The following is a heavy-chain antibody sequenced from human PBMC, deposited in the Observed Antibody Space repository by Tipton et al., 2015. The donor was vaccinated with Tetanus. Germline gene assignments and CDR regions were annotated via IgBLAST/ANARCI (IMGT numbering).Heavy chain of an antibody. CDR3: ARHNPDPLPGYYYYGMDV. J-gene: IGHJ6*02. V-gene: IGHV4-39*01. CDR1: RGSISSDIYN. Sequence: TLSLTCTVSRGSISSDIYNWGWIRQPPGRGLQWIGNINYSGSTYYSGGTYYNPSLKSRVTISVDTSKNQFSLKLSSVTAADTAVYYCARHNPDPLPGYYYYGMDVWGQGTTVTVSS. CDR2: INYSGSTYYSGGT.